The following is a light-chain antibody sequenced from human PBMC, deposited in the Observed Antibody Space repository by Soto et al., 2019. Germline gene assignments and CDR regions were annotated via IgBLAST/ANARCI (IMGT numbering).Light chain of an antibody. CDR3: QQANSFPLT. Sequence: DIQMTQSPSTLSASVGDRVTITCRASQSINTWLAWYQQKPGKAPNLLIYDASSLESGVPSRFSGSGSGTDFTLTISSLQPEDFATYYCQQANSFPLTFGGGTKVDIK. V-gene: IGKV1-5*01. CDR2: DAS. CDR1: QSINTW. J-gene: IGKJ4*01.